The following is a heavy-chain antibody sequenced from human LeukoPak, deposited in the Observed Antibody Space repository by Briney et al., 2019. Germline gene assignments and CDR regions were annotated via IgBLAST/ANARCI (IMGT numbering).Heavy chain of an antibody. V-gene: IGHV4-31*03. CDR3: ARSYDSSGYYGWFFDY. J-gene: IGHJ4*02. D-gene: IGHD3-22*01. CDR2: IYYSGST. Sequence: SETLSLTCTVSGGSISRGGYYWSWIRQHPGKGLEWIGYIYYSGSTYYNPSLKSRVTISVDTSKNQFSLKLSSVTAADTAVYYCARSYDSSGYYGWFFDYWGQGTLVTVSS. CDR1: GGSISRGGYY.